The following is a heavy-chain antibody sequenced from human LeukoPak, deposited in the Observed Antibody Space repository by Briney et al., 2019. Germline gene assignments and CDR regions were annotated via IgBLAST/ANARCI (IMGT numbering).Heavy chain of an antibody. D-gene: IGHD1-26*01. CDR3: AKGGKWDVTPFDY. Sequence: GGSLRLSCAASGFTLSDYRINWVRQAPGKGLEWISYISSRSSAIYYADSVKGRFTISRDNSKSTLYLQVNSLRAEDTAVYYCAKGGKWDVTPFDYWGQGTLVTVSS. V-gene: IGHV3-48*01. CDR1: GFTLSDYR. J-gene: IGHJ4*02. CDR2: ISSRSSAI.